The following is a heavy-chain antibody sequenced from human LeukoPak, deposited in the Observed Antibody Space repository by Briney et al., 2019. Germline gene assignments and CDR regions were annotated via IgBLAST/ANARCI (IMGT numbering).Heavy chain of an antibody. CDR2: ISGSGANT. D-gene: IGHD2-8*01. Sequence: GGSLRLSCAASGFTFSSYAMSWVRQAPGKGLEWVSAISGSGANTYYADSVKGRFTISRDNSKNMLYLQMNSLRAEDTAIYYCAKEAGSMLPCDYWGQGTLVTVSS. CDR1: GFTFSSYA. CDR3: AKEAGSMLPCDY. J-gene: IGHJ4*02. V-gene: IGHV3-23*01.